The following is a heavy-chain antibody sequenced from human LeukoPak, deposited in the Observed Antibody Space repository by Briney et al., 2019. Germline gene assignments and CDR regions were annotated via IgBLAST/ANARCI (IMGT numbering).Heavy chain of an antibody. Sequence: KPSETLSLTCTVSGGSISSSSYYWGWIRQPPGKGLEWIGSIYYSGSTYYNPSLKSRVTISVDTSKNQFSLKLSSVTAADTAVYYCASGYSSSWWDYWGQGTLVTVSS. J-gene: IGHJ4*02. CDR1: GGSISSSSYY. CDR3: ASGYSSSWWDY. V-gene: IGHV4-39*01. D-gene: IGHD6-13*01. CDR2: IYYSGST.